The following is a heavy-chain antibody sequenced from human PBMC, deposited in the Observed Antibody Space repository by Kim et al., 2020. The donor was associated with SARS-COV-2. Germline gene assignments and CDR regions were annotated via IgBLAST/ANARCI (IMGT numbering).Heavy chain of an antibody. CDR3: ASDKVDQEWLVLSYYGMDV. J-gene: IGHJ6*02. D-gene: IGHD6-19*01. V-gene: IGHV3-74*01. CDR1: GFTFSSYW. CDR2: INSDGSST. Sequence: GGSLRLSCAASGFTFSSYWMHWVRQAPGKGLVWVSRINSDGSSTNYADSVKGRFTISRDNAKNTLYLQMNSLRAEDTAVYYCASDKVDQEWLVLSYYGMDVWGQGTTVTVSS.